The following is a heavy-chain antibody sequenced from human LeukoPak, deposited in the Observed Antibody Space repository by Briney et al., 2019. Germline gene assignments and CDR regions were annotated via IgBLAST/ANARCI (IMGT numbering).Heavy chain of an antibody. CDR3: ARESSGFDY. CDR2: ITWDGGNT. Sequence: PGGSLRLSCAASGFTFDDYAMHWVRQAPGKGLEWVSLITWDGGNTYYADSLKGRFTISRDNSKNSLYLQMNSLRAEDMALYYCARESSGFDYWGQGTLVTVSS. CDR1: GFTFDDYA. D-gene: IGHD6-19*01. V-gene: IGHV3-43D*03. J-gene: IGHJ4*02.